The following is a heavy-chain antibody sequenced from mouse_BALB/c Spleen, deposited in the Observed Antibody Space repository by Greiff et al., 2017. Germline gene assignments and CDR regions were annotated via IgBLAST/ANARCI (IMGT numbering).Heavy chain of an antibody. CDR1: GYAFTNYL. CDR3: ARSHYGSSAWFAY. CDR2: INPGSGGT. D-gene: IGHD1-1*01. J-gene: IGHJ3*01. Sequence: QVQLQQSGAELVRPGTSVKVSCKASGYAFTNYLIEWVKQRPGQGLEWIGVINPGSGGTNYNEKFKGKATLTADKSSSTAYMQLSSLTSDDSAVYFCARSHYGSSAWFAYWGQGTLVTVSA. V-gene: IGHV1-54*01.